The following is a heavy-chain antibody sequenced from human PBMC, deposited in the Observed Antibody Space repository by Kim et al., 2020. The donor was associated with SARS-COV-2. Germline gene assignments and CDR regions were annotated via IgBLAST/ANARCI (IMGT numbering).Heavy chain of an antibody. D-gene: IGHD2-2*01. J-gene: IGHJ6*02. V-gene: IGHV1-69*01. CDR3: AREVPAAMYYYGMDV. Sequence: QKFQGRVTITADECTSTAYMELSSLRSEDTAVYCCAREVPAAMYYYGMDVWGQGTTVTVSS.